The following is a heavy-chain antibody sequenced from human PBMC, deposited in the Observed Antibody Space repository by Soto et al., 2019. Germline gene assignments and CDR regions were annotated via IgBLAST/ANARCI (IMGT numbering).Heavy chain of an antibody. D-gene: IGHD6-19*01. V-gene: IGHV3-21*06. CDR1: GFSCSSDS. Sequence: SLRLSCAASGFSCSSDSFNWVRQAPGQGLEWVAYISSRSSLILYADSVRGRFVISRDNALNSLYLQMNSPRDEDTAIYYCARERGEYDSGWYIDRWGQGTPVTVSS. CDR2: ISSRSSLI. J-gene: IGHJ5*02. CDR3: ARERGEYDSGWYIDR.